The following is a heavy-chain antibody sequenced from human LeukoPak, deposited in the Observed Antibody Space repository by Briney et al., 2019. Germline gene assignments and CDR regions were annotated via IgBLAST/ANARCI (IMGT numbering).Heavy chain of an antibody. J-gene: IGHJ4*02. CDR1: GFTFSSYS. CDR2: ISSSSSTI. D-gene: IGHD1-14*01. CDR3: AKGHNRTDYYFDY. V-gene: IGHV3-48*01. Sequence: GGSLRLSCAASGFTFSSYSMNWVRQAPGKGLEWVSYISSSSSTIYYADSVKGRFTISRDNAKNSLYLQMNSLRAEDTAVYYCAKGHNRTDYYFDYWGQGTLVTVSS.